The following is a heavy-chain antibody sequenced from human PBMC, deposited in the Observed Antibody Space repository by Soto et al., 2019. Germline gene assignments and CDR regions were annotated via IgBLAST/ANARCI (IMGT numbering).Heavy chain of an antibody. CDR2: IRTKSDGETT. Sequence: GGSLRLSCAASGLTFTNAWMNWVRQAPGKGLEWVGRIRTKSDGETTEYAAPVKGRIAISRDDSKNTLYLQMNGLKTEDTAVYYCTTFGLRWGFDYWGQGTLVTVSS. CDR3: TTFGLRWGFDY. D-gene: IGHD4-17*01. CDR1: GLTFTNAW. V-gene: IGHV3-15*01. J-gene: IGHJ4*02.